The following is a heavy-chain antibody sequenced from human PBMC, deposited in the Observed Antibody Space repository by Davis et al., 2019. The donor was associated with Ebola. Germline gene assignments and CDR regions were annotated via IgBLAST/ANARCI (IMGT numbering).Heavy chain of an antibody. V-gene: IGHV1-18*01. CDR1: GYTFTSYA. J-gene: IGHJ4*02. CDR3: ARDSVLLWFRESPPDY. D-gene: IGHD3-10*01. Sequence: AASVKVSCKASGYTFTSYAMHWVRQAPGQRLEWMGWISAYNGNTNYAQKLQGRVTMTTDTSTSTAYMELRSLRSDDTAVYYCARDSVLLWFRESPPDYWGQGTLVTVSS. CDR2: ISAYNGNT.